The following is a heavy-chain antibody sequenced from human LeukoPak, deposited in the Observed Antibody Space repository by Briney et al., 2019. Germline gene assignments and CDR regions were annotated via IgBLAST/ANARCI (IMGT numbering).Heavy chain of an antibody. CDR2: INPNSGGT. V-gene: IGHV1-2*02. J-gene: IGHJ4*02. CDR1: GGTFSSYA. Sequence: ASVMVSCKASGGTFSSYAISWVRQAPGQGLEWMGWINPNSGGTNYAQKFQGRVTMTRDTSISTAYMELSRLRSDDTAVYYCARDLGIVVVTAMLDYWGQGTLVTVSS. D-gene: IGHD2-21*02. CDR3: ARDLGIVVVTAMLDY.